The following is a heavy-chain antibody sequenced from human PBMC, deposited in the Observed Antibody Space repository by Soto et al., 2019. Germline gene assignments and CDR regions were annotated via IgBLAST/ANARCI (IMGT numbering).Heavy chain of an antibody. CDR3: VKGIAAENLQH. V-gene: IGHV3-64D*08. CDR2: ISSNGGST. D-gene: IGHD6-25*01. Sequence: GGSLRLSCSASGFTFSSYAMHWVRQAPGKGLEYVSAISSNGGSTYYADSVKGRFTISRANSKNTLYLQMSSLRAEDTAVYYCVKGIAAENLQHWGQGTLVTVSS. CDR1: GFTFSSYA. J-gene: IGHJ1*01.